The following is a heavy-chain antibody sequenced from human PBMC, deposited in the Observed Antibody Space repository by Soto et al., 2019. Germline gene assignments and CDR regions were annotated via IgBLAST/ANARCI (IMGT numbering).Heavy chain of an antibody. D-gene: IGHD3-22*01. Sequence: PGGSLRLSCAASGFTFSSYAMSWVRQSPGKGLEWVSAISGSGGSTYYADSVKGRFTISRDNSKNTLYLQMNSLRAEDTAVYYCERDITMIVVVKDYDAFDIWGQGTMVTVSS. CDR2: ISGSGGST. CDR3: ERDITMIVVVKDYDAFDI. J-gene: IGHJ3*02. V-gene: IGHV3-23*01. CDR1: GFTFSSYA.